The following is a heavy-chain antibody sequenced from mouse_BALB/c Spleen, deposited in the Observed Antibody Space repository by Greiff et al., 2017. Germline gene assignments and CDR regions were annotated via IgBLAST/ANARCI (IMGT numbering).Heavy chain of an antibody. CDR1: GFTFTDYY. J-gene: IGHJ3*01. V-gene: IGHV7-3*02. CDR3: ARDGRDYGYWFAY. D-gene: IGHD1-2*01. CDR2: IRNKANGYTT. Sequence: EVHLVESGGGLVQPGGSLRLSCATSGFTFTDYYMSWVRQPPGKALEWLGFIRNKANGYTTEYSASVKGRFTISRDNSQSILYLQMNTLRAEDSATYYCARDGRDYGYWFAYWGQGTLVTVSA.